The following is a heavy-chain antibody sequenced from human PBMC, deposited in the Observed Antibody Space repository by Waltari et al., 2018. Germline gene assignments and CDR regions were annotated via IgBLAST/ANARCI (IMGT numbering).Heavy chain of an antibody. D-gene: IGHD5-12*01. CDR3: ARSAMATTRVDFDY. Sequence: QVQLQESGPGLVKPSETLSLTCAVSGYSISSGYYWGWIRQPPGKGLEWIGGILHSGNTFYKPSLKGRVNNSVDTSKNQFFLKLSSVTAADTAVYYCARSAMATTRVDFDYWGQGTLVTVSS. V-gene: IGHV4-38-2*01. CDR2: ILHSGNT. J-gene: IGHJ4*02. CDR1: GYSISSGYY.